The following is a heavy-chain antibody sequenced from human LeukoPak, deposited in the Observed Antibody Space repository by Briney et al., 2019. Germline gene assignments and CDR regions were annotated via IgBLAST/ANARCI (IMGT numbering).Heavy chain of an antibody. CDR1: GGSFSGYY. CDR3: ARGKYSYGYSYRSYGMDV. D-gene: IGHD5-18*01. Sequence: SETLSLTCAVYGGSFSGYYWSWMRQPPGKGLEWMGEINHSGSTNYNPSLKSRVTISVDTSKNQFSLKLSSVTAADTAVYYCARGKYSYGYSYRSYGMDVWGQGTTVTVSS. J-gene: IGHJ6*02. CDR2: INHSGST. V-gene: IGHV4-34*01.